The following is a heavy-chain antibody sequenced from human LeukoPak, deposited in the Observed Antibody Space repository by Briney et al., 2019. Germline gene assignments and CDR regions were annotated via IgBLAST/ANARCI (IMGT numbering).Heavy chain of an antibody. CDR3: AKVLQTDSSGYSWDY. D-gene: IGHD3-22*01. V-gene: IGHV3-30*02. J-gene: IGHJ4*02. CDR1: GFTFSSYG. Sequence: NPGGSLRLSCAASGFTFSSYGMHWVRQAPGKGLEWVAFIRYDGSNKYYADSVKGRFTISRDNSKNTLYLQMNSLRAEDTAVYYCAKVLQTDSSGYSWDYWGQGTLVTVSS. CDR2: IRYDGSNK.